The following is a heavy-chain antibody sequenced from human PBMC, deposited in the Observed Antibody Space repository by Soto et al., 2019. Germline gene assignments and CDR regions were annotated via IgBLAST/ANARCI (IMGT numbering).Heavy chain of an antibody. CDR2: IYYSGTT. J-gene: IGHJ5*02. V-gene: IGHV4-30-4*01. CDR1: GGSISSGDYY. D-gene: IGHD2-15*01. CDR3: ARAMLVATTNWFDP. Sequence: SETLSLTCTVSGGSISSGDYYWSWIRQPPGKGLEWIGYIYYSGTTYYNPSLKNRVTMSIDTSKNQFSLKLTSVTAADTAVYYCARAMLVATTNWFDPWGQAALVTVSS.